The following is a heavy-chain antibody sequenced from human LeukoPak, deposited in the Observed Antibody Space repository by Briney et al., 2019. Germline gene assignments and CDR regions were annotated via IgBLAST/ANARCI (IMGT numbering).Heavy chain of an antibody. CDR3: ARDHYDGSGYDAFDF. V-gene: IGHV4-30-2*01. CDR2: IYHSGST. CDR1: GGSMSSGGYS. D-gene: IGHD3-22*01. J-gene: IGHJ3*01. Sequence: SQTLSLTCAVSGGSMSSGGYSWSWIRQPPGKGLEWIGCIYHSGSTKYNPSLKSRVTISVDRPKDQLSLKLSSVTAADTAVYYCARDHYDGSGYDAFDFWGKGTMVTVSS.